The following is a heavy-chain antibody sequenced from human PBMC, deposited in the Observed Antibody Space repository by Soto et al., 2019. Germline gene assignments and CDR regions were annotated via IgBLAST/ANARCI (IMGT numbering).Heavy chain of an antibody. D-gene: IGHD6-19*01. CDR3: ARDYSFYSSGLYYFDY. V-gene: IGHV3-33*01. Sequence: QVQLVESGGGVVQPGRSLRLSCAASGFTFSSYGMHWVRQAPGKGLEWVAVIWYDGSNKYYADSVKGRFTISRDNSKNTLYLQMNSLRAEETAVYYCARDYSFYSSGLYYFDYLGQGTLVTVSS. CDR1: GFTFSSYG. J-gene: IGHJ4*02. CDR2: IWYDGSNK.